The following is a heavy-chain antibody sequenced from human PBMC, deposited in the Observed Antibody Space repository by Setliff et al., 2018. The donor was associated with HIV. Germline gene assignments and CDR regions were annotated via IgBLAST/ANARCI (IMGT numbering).Heavy chain of an antibody. J-gene: IGHJ5*02. Sequence: PSETLSLTCTVSGGSISSSSYYWGWIRQPPGKGLEWIGSIYYSGSTYYNPSLKSRVTISLDTSKNQFSLRLSSVTAADTAVYYCAGDMTYYYDTSGSFGWFDPWGQGTLVTVSS. V-gene: IGHV4-39*07. CDR2: IYYSGST. CDR1: GGSISSSSYY. D-gene: IGHD3-22*01. CDR3: AGDMTYYYDTSGSFGWFDP.